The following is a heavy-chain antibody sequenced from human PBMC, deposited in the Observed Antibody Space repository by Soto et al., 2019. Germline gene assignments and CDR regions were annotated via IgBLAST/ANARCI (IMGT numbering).Heavy chain of an antibody. Sequence: QVQLVQSGAEVKKPGSSVKVSCKASGGTFSSYAISWVRQAPGQGLEWMGGIIPIFGTANYAQKFQGRVTITADESTSTGYMDLSSLRSEDTAVYYCARDREGYSSSMRWYYGMDVWGQGTTVTVSS. CDR1: GGTFSSYA. J-gene: IGHJ6*02. CDR3: ARDREGYSSSMRWYYGMDV. CDR2: IIPIFGTA. D-gene: IGHD6-13*01. V-gene: IGHV1-69*12.